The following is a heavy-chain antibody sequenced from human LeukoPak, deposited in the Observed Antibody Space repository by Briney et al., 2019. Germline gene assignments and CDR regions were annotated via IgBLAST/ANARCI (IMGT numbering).Heavy chain of an antibody. CDR3: ARIAYDALDSYYYGMDV. J-gene: IGHJ6*02. CDR2: ITYSGNT. CDR1: GGSISSGPYY. D-gene: IGHD3-3*01. Sequence: SQTLSLTCTVSGGSISSGPYYWIWIRQHPGKGLEWIGYITYSGNTYYYPALNSRVTVSLDTSKTQFSLKLSSVTAADTAVYYCARIAYDALDSYYYGMDVWGQGTTVAVSS. V-gene: IGHV4-31*03.